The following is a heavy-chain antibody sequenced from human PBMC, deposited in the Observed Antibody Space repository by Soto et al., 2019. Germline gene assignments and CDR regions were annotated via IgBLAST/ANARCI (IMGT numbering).Heavy chain of an antibody. CDR2: IYPGDSDT. Sequence: GESLKISCKGSGYPFTDYWIGWVRQLPGKGLEWMGIIYPGDSDTRYSPSFQGHVTITVDKSTSTAYLQWNTLKASDTAMYYCARYFSNVRYYCYVLDCCGQGTTVTVSS. D-gene: IGHD4-4*01. V-gene: IGHV5-51*01. J-gene: IGHJ6*02. CDR1: GYPFTDYW. CDR3: ARYFSNVRYYCYVLDC.